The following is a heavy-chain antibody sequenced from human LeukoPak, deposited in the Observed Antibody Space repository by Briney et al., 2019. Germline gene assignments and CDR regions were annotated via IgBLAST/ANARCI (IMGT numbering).Heavy chain of an antibody. V-gene: IGHV3-20*04. J-gene: IGHJ4*02. CDR2: LNRNGDSI. CDR3: TRSSTEAD. CDR1: RFIFDDYG. Sequence: GGALRLSCVASRFIFDDYGMSWVRQAPGKGLEWISGLNRNGDSIAYADSVKGRFTISRDNAKNSLYLQMNSLRAEDTALYYCTRSSTEADWGQGTRVTVSS. D-gene: IGHD6-19*01.